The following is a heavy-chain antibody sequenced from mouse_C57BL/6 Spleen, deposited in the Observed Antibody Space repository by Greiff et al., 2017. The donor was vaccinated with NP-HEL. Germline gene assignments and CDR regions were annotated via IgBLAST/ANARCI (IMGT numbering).Heavy chain of an antibody. Sequence: EVKLVESGGDLVKPGGSLKLSCAASGFTFSSYGMSWVRQTPDKRLEWVATISSGGSYTYYPDSVKGRFTISRDNAKNTLYLQMSSLKSEDTAMYYCARLDYYGSSYEGYFDVWGTGTTVTVSS. J-gene: IGHJ1*03. D-gene: IGHD1-1*01. CDR3: ARLDYYGSSYEGYFDV. CDR2: ISSGGSYT. CDR1: GFTFSSYG. V-gene: IGHV5-6*01.